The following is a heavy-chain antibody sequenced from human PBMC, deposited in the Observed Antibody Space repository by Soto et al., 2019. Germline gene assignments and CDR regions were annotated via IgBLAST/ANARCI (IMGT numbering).Heavy chain of an antibody. Sequence: QVQLVESGGGVVQPGRSLRLSCAASGFTFSSYGMQWVRQAPGKGLEWVAVIWYDGSNKYYADSVKGRFTISRDNSKNTLYLQMNSLRAEDTAVYYCARSARGSGSYSNYWGQGTLVTVSS. CDR2: IWYDGSNK. V-gene: IGHV3-33*01. D-gene: IGHD3-10*01. J-gene: IGHJ4*02. CDR3: ARSARGSGSYSNY. CDR1: GFTFSSYG.